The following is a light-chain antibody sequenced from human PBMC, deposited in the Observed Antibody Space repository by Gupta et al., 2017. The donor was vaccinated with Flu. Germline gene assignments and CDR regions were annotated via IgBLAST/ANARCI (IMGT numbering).Light chain of an antibody. CDR2: LKSDGRH. J-gene: IGLJ3*02. Sequence: VKNTGTVSSGHVVYTIAWHQQQPEKGPRVLMKLKSDGRHTKGDGVPGRVSGSSSGADRYLIISNVQSEDEADYFCRAWDADIRVFGGGTRLTVL. CDR1: SGHVVYT. V-gene: IGLV4-69*01. CDR3: RAWDADIRV.